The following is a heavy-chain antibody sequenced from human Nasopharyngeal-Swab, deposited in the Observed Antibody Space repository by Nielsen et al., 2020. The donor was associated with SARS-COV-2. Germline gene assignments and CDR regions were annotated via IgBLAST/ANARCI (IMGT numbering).Heavy chain of an antibody. CDR1: GFTFSGSA. J-gene: IGHJ4*02. CDR2: IRSKANSYAT. Sequence: GESLKISCAASGFTFSGSAMHWVRQASGKGLEWVGRIRSKANSYATAYAASVKGRFTISRDDSKNTAYLQMNSLKTEDTAVYYCTRHGDYGGNSGLDYWGQGTLVTVSS. CDR3: TRHGDYGGNSGLDY. V-gene: IGHV3-73*01. D-gene: IGHD4-23*01.